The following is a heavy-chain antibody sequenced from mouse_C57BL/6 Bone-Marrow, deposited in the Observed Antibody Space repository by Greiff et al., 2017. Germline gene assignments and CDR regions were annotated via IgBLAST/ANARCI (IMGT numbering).Heavy chain of an antibody. CDR1: GYTFTSYW. J-gene: IGHJ4*01. D-gene: IGHD2-5*01. V-gene: IGHV1-61*01. CDR3: ARGDSNYPWYAMAY. CDR2: IYPSDSET. Sequence: QVQLQQPGAELVRPGSSVKLSCKASGYTFTSYWMDWVKQRPGQGLEWIGNIYPSDSETHYNQKFKDKATLTVDKSSSTAYMQLSSLTSEDSAVYCCARGDSNYPWYAMAYWGQGTSVTVSS.